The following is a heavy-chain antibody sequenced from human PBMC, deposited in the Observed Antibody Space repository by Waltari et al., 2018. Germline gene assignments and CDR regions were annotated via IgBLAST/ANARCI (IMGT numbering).Heavy chain of an antibody. CDR2: IYWNDDK. Sequence: QITLKESGPTLVKPTQTLTLTCTFSGFSLRTSGVGVGWIRQPPGKALEWLALIYWNDDKRYSPSLKSRLTITKDTSKNQVVLTMTNMDPVDTATYYCAHSRTEPQYYDFWSGYYPFDYWGQGTLVTVSS. V-gene: IGHV2-5*01. J-gene: IGHJ4*02. CDR3: AHSRTEPQYYDFWSGYYPFDY. CDR1: GFSLRTSGVG. D-gene: IGHD3-3*01.